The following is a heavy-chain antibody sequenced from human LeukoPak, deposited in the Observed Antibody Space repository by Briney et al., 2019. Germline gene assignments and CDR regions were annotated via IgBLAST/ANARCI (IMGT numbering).Heavy chain of an antibody. J-gene: IGHJ6*03. CDR1: GGSFSGYS. V-gene: IGHV4-34*01. CDR3: AREGGYSYGLGLYYYYMDV. CDR2: INQSGST. D-gene: IGHD5-18*01. Sequence: PSETLSLTCAVYGGSFSGYSWSWIRQPPGKGLEWIGQINQSGSTNYSPSLKSRVTISVDTSKNQFSLKLSSVTAADTAVYYCAREGGYSYGLGLYYYYMDVWGQGTTVTVSS.